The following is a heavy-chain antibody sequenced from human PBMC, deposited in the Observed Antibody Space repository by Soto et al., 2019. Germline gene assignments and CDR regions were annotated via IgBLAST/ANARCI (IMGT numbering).Heavy chain of an antibody. V-gene: IGHV3-33*01. CDR3: ARERHNDADNSRKAFDL. CDR2: IWFDGSYK. D-gene: IGHD2-21*01. Sequence: SGGTLRLSCAASGFSFSNFGMHWVRQAPGKGLEWVAVIWFDGSYKYYADSVKGRFTISRDNSKNTLYLQMDSLRAEDTASYFCARERHNDADNSRKAFDLCGHGTMVTVSS. J-gene: IGHJ3*01. CDR1: GFSFSNFG.